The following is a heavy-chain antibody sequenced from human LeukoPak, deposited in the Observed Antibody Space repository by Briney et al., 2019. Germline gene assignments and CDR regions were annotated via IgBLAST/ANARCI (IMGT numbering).Heavy chain of an antibody. Sequence: GGSLRLSCAASGFTFSAYGMYWVRQAPGKGLEWLAVIWHDGTNKYYAESVKGRFTISRDNSKNTLYLQMNSLRAEDTAVYYCVRGISWIQLWADSWGQGTLVTVSS. D-gene: IGHD5-18*01. J-gene: IGHJ5*02. CDR2: IWHDGTNK. CDR3: VRGISWIQLWADS. CDR1: GFTFSAYG. V-gene: IGHV3-33*01.